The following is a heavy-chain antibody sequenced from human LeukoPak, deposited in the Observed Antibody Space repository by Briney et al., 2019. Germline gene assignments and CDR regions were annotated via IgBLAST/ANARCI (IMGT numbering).Heavy chain of an antibody. CDR2: ISSSGSTI. CDR3: ASFYGAGFDY. Sequence: PGGSLRLSCAASGFTYISYEMNWVRQAPGKGLEWVSYISSSGSTIYYADSVKGRFTISRDNAKNSLYLQMNSLGAEDTAVYYCASFYGAGFDYWGQGTLVTVSS. D-gene: IGHD4-17*01. V-gene: IGHV3-48*03. CDR1: GFTYISYE. J-gene: IGHJ4*02.